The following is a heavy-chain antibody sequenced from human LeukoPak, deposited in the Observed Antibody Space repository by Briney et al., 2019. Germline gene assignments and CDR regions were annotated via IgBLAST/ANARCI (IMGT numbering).Heavy chain of an antibody. J-gene: IGHJ4*02. Sequence: GGSLRLSCAASGFTFSSYWMSCVRQPPGKGLEWVANIKQDGSEKYYVDSVKGRFTISRDNAKNSLYLQMNSLRAEDTAVYYCARNRGYSYGALDYWGQGTLVTVFS. CDR2: IKQDGSEK. CDR3: ARNRGYSYGALDY. CDR1: GFTFSSYW. D-gene: IGHD5-18*01. V-gene: IGHV3-7*01.